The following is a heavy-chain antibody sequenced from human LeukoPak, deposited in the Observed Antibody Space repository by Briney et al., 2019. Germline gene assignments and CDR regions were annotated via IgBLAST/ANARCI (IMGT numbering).Heavy chain of an antibody. CDR2: ISWNSGSI. V-gene: IGHV3-9*01. D-gene: IGHD6-13*01. CDR3: AKDVAAAATYYFDY. CDR1: GFTFDDYA. J-gene: IGHJ4*02. Sequence: PGGSLRLSCAASGFTFDDYAMHWVRQAPGKGLEWVSGISWNSGSIGYADSVKGRFTISRDNAKNSLYLQMNSLRAEDTALYYCAKDVAAAATYYFDYWGQETLVTVSS.